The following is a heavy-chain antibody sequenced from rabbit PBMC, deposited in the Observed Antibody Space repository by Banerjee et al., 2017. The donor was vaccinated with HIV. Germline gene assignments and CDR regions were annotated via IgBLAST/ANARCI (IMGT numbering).Heavy chain of an antibody. J-gene: IGHJ4*01. D-gene: IGHD2-1*01. Sequence: EQLVESGGSLVTLGGSLKLSCTVSGIDFSDYGVSWVRQAPGKGLDWIAYIYPDYGSTHYASWAKGRFTISKTSTTVDLKMTSLTAADTATYFCARRLYDDFNLWGPGTLVTVS. CDR1: GIDFSDYG. V-gene: IGHV1S21*01. CDR3: ARRLYDDFNL. CDR2: IYPDYGST.